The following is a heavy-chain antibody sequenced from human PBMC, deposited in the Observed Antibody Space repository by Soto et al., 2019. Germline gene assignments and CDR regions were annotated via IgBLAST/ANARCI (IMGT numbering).Heavy chain of an antibody. Sequence: SETLSLTCTVSGGSISSYYWTWIRQPPGRGLEWIGNIYDSGTTNHNPSLKSRVTISVDTSRDQFSLKLTSVTAADTAVYYCARSTRSGYHYFDYWGQGALVTVSS. D-gene: IGHD5-12*01. CDR3: ARSTRSGYHYFDY. CDR1: GGSISSYY. V-gene: IGHV4-4*08. CDR2: IYDSGTT. J-gene: IGHJ4*02.